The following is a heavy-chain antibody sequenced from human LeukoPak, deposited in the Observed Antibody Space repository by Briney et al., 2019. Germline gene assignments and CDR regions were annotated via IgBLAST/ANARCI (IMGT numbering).Heavy chain of an antibody. D-gene: IGHD2-2*01. J-gene: IGHJ6*02. CDR2: MNPNSGNT. CDR1: GYTFTGYY. V-gene: IGHV1-8*02. CDR3: ARELLVVVPAATNYYYYGMDV. Sequence: ASVKVSCKASGYTFTGYYMHWVRQATGQGLEWMGWMNPNSGNTGYAQKFQGRVTMTRNTSISTAYMELSSLRSEDTAVYYCARELLVVVPAATNYYYYGMDVWGQGTTVTVSS.